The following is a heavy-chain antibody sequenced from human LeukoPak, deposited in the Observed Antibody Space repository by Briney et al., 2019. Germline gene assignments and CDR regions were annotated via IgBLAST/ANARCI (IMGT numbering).Heavy chain of an antibody. CDR2: IYYSGST. V-gene: IGHV4-39*01. Sequence: SETLSLTCTVSGGSISSSSYYWGWFRQPPGKGLGWIGSIYYSGSTYYNPSLKSRVTISVDTSKNQFSLKLSSVTAADTAVYYCARALVGAEGWFDPWGQGTLVTVSS. CDR3: ARALVGAEGWFDP. CDR1: GGSISSSSYY. D-gene: IGHD1-26*01. J-gene: IGHJ5*02.